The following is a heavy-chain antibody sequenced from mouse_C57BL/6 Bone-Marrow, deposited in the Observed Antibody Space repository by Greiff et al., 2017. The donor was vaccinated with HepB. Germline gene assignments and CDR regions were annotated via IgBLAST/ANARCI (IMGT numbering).Heavy chain of an antibody. Sequence: DVKLVESGGDLVKPGGSLKLSCAASGFTFSSYGMSWVRQTPDKRLEWVATISSGGSYTYYPDSVKGRFTISRDNAKNTLYLQMSSLKSEDTAMYYCARHIQGYYYGSSYYYAMDYWGQGTSVTVSS. V-gene: IGHV5-6*02. J-gene: IGHJ4*01. D-gene: IGHD1-1*01. CDR1: GFTFSSYG. CDR2: ISSGGSYT. CDR3: ARHIQGYYYGSSYYYAMDY.